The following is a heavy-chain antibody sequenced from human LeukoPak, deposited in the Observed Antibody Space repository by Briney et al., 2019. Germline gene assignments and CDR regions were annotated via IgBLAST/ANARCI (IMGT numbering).Heavy chain of an antibody. CDR1: DDSITIYY. V-gene: IGHV4-59*12. D-gene: IGHD6-13*01. CDR3: AREGDSSSVGWFDP. Sequence: SETLSLTCTVSDDSITIYYWTWIRQPPGKGLEWIGYIDHTGITNYNPSLNSRVTISRDTSKNQFSLKLSSVTAADTAVYYCAREGDSSSVGWFDPWGQGTLVTVSS. J-gene: IGHJ5*02. CDR2: IDHTGIT.